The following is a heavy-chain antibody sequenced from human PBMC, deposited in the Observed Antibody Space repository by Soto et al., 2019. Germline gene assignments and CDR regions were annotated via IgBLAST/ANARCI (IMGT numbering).Heavy chain of an antibody. CDR3: ARAPATAIMIDY. CDR1: GFTFSSYD. J-gene: IGHJ4*02. D-gene: IGHD2-2*02. Sequence: PGGSLRLSCAVSGFTFSSYDMNWVRQAPGKGLEWVSAISSSGSYTYYADSVKGRFTISRDNAKNSLYLQMNSLRAEDTAVYYCARAPATAIMIDYWGQGTLVTVSS. V-gene: IGHV3-21*01. CDR2: ISSSGSYT.